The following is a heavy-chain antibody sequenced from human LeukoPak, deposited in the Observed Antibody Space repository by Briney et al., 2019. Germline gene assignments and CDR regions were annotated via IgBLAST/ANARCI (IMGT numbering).Heavy chain of an antibody. CDR1: GGSISSGGYS. CDR2: IYHSGST. D-gene: IGHD1-26*01. J-gene: IGHJ5*02. V-gene: IGHV4-30-2*01. CDR3: ARGVNVGSGSYYPNWFDP. Sequence: ESSETLSLTCTVSGGSISSGGYSWSWIRQPPGKGLEWIGYIYHSGSTYYNPSLKSRVTISVDRSKNQFSLKLSSVTAADTAVYYCARGVNVGSGSYYPNWFDPWGQGTLVTVSS.